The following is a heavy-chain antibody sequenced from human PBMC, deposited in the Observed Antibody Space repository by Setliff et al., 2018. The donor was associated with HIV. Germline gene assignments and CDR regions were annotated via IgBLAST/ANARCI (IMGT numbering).Heavy chain of an antibody. Sequence: GASVKVSCKASGYTFTEYFMHWVRQAPGQGLEWMGWISPNNGDTTIPQRFQGRVTMTSDTSINTADLELSGLTSDDTAVYYCARQFSNSFDSWGQGTLVTVSS. CDR2: ISPNNGDT. CDR3: ARQFSNSFDS. J-gene: IGHJ4*02. CDR1: GYTFTEYF. V-gene: IGHV1-2*02. D-gene: IGHD7-27*01.